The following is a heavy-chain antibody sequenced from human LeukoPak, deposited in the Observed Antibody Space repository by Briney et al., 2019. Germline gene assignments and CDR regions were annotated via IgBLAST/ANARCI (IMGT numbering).Heavy chain of an antibody. CDR3: AREFFRQQLDGRYNWFDP. CDR1: GDSVSSNSAA. Sequence: SQTLSLTCAISGDSVSSNSAAWNWIRQSPSRGLEWLGRTYYRSKWYNDYAVSVKSRITINPDTSKNQFSLQLNSVTPEDTAVYYCAREFFRQQLDGRYNWFDPWGQGTLVTVSS. D-gene: IGHD6-13*01. V-gene: IGHV6-1*01. J-gene: IGHJ5*02. CDR2: TYYRSKWYN.